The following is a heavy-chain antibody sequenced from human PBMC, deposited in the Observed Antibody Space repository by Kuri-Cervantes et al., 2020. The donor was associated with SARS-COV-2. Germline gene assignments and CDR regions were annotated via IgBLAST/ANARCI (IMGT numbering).Heavy chain of an antibody. V-gene: IGHV1-2*02. Sequence: ASVKVSCKASGYTFTGYYMHWVRQAPGQGLEWMGWINPNSGGTNYAQKFQGRVTMTRDTSISTAYMELSSLRSEDTAVYYCARDPSTYRAAAGYFDYWGQGTLVTVSS. J-gene: IGHJ4*02. CDR3: ARDPSTYRAAAGYFDY. CDR2: INPNSGGT. CDR1: GYTFTGYY. D-gene: IGHD6-13*01.